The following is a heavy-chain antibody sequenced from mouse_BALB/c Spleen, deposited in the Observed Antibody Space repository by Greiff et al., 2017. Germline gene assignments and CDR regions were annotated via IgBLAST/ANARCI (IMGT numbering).Heavy chain of an antibody. CDR2: IYPGDGST. CDR1: GYTFTSYY. J-gene: IGHJ4*01. V-gene: IGHV1S56*01. CDR3: AKALGRYAMDY. D-gene: IGHD4-1*01. Sequence: VQLQQSGPELVKPGASVKMSCKASGYTFTSYYIHWVKQRPGQGLEWIGWIYPGDGSTKYNEKFKGKTTLTADKSSSTAYMLLSSLTSEDSAIYFCAKALGRYAMDYWGQGTSVTVAS.